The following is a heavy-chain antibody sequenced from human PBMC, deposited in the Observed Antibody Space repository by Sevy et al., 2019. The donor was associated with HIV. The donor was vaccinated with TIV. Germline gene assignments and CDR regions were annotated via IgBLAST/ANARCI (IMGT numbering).Heavy chain of an antibody. CDR2: ISSSGSTI. J-gene: IGHJ3*02. CDR1: GFTFSDYY. D-gene: IGHD2-21*02. Sequence: GGSLRLSCAASGFTFSDYYMSWIRQAPGKGLEWVSYISSSGSTIYYADSVKGRFTISRDNAKNSLYLQMNSLRAEDTAVYYCARDSYLVVTATTAFDIWGQGTMVTVSS. CDR3: ARDSYLVVTATTAFDI. V-gene: IGHV3-11*01.